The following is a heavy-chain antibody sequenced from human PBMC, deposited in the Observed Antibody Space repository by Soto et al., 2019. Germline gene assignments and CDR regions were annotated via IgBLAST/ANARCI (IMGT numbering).Heavy chain of an antibody. D-gene: IGHD6-19*01. CDR2: ISHSGSR. CDR1: GGSFSGYF. J-gene: IGHJ4*02. V-gene: IGHV4-34*02. CDR3: ARGLAYDRPITVAEPFDS. Sequence: QVQLQQWGAGLLKASETLSLTCVVSGGSFSGYFWTWIRQSPGRGLEWIGEISHSGSRNYNPAFQRLVIISVDSSKNHVSLKLSSVTAADSATYFCARGLAYDRPITVAEPFDSWGQGTLVTVSS.